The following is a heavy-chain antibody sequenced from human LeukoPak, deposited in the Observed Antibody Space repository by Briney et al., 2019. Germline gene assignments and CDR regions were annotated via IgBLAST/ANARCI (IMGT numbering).Heavy chain of an antibody. CDR2: INAGNGNT. CDR3: ARDWATVTNAGYFDY. D-gene: IGHD4-17*01. V-gene: IGHV1-3*01. CDR1: GYTFTSYA. J-gene: IGHJ4*02. Sequence: ASVKVSCKASGYTFTSYAMHWVRQAPGQRLEWMGWINAGNGNTKYSQKFQGRVTITRDTSASTAYMELSSLRSEDTAVYYCARDWATVTNAGYFDYWGQGTLVTVSS.